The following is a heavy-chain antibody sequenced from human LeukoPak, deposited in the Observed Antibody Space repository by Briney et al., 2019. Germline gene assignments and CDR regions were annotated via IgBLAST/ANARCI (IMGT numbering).Heavy chain of an antibody. D-gene: IGHD2-2*02. CDR2: IYTSGST. CDR1: GVSISSYY. J-gene: IGHJ5*02. CDR3: ARDIVVVPAAIRANWFDP. Sequence: SETLSLTSTVSGVSISSYYWSWIRQPAGKGLEWIGRIYTSGSTNYNPSLKSRVTMSVDTSKNQFSLKLSSVTAADTAVYYCARDIVVVPAAIRANWFDPWGQGTLVTVSS. V-gene: IGHV4-4*07.